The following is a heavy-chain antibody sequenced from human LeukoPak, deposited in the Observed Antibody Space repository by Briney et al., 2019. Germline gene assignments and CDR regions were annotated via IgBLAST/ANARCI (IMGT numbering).Heavy chain of an antibody. CDR2: INRSGRT. J-gene: IGHJ4*02. V-gene: IGHV4-34*01. Sequence: SETLSLTCAVYSGSFSGYSWSWIRQPPGKGLEWIGEINRSGRTNYNPSLKSRVTISVDTSKKQFSLKLSSVTAADTAVYYCATYGGYSPFDYWGQGTLVTVSS. D-gene: IGHD4-23*01. CDR3: ATYGGYSPFDY. CDR1: SGSFSGYS.